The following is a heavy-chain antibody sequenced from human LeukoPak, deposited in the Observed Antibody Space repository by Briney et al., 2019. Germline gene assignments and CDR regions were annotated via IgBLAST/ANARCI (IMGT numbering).Heavy chain of an antibody. Sequence: GGSLRLSCAVSGFTFSDYWMHWVRQDPGKGLEWVSAISGSGGSTYYADSVKGRFTISRDNSKNTLYLQMNSLRAEDTAVYYCAKPINYYDSSGYYPPPFDYWGQGTLVTVSS. D-gene: IGHD3-22*01. CDR3: AKPINYYDSSGYYPPPFDY. J-gene: IGHJ4*02. CDR2: ISGSGGST. V-gene: IGHV3-23*01. CDR1: GFTFSDYW.